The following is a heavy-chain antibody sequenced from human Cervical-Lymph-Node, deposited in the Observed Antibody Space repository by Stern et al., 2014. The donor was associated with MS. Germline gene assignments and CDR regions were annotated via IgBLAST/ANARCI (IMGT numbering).Heavy chain of an antibody. D-gene: IGHD2-21*02. CDR3: ARARVVVTGIDAFDI. CDR1: GFTFSTSG. Sequence: VQLVESGGGVVQPGKSLRLSCASSGFTFSTSGMHWVRQAPGKGLEWVAVIWYDGSKKYYADFVKGRFTISRDNYKNTLYLQMNSLRAEDTALYYCARARVVVTGIDAFDIWGQGTMVTVSS. CDR2: IWYDGSKK. V-gene: IGHV3-33*01. J-gene: IGHJ3*02.